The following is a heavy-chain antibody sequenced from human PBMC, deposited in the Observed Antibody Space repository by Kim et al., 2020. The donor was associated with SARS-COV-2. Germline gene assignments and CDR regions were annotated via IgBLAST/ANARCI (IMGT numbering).Heavy chain of an antibody. CDR1: GGSFSGYY. CDR3: ARGPGYSSSWGYYYGMDV. CDR2: INHSGST. Sequence: SETLSLTCAVYGGSFSGYYWSWIRQPPGKGLEWIGEINHSGSTNYNPSLKSRVTISVDTSKNQFSLKLSSVTAADTAVYYCARGPGYSSSWGYYYGMDVWGQGTTVTVSS. J-gene: IGHJ6*02. V-gene: IGHV4-34*01. D-gene: IGHD6-13*01.